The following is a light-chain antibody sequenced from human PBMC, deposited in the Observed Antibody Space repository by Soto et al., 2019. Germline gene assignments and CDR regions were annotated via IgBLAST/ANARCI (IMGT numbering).Light chain of an antibody. CDR1: SSDVGAYNY. V-gene: IGLV2-8*01. CDR2: EVT. CDR3: SSYAGSNNLL. J-gene: IGLJ2*01. Sequence: QSALTQPPSASGSPGQSVTISCTGTSSDVGAYNYVSWYQQHPGKAPKLLIFEVTKRPSGVPDRFSGSKSGNRASLTVSGLQPEDEAVYHCSSYAGSNNLLFGGGTKLTVL.